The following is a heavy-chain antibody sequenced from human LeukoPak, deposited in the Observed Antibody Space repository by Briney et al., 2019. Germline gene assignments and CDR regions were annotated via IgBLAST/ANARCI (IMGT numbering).Heavy chain of an antibody. CDR2: ISSSSSYI. J-gene: IGHJ4*02. Sequence: GGSLRLSCAASGFTFSSYSMNWVRQAPGKGLEWVSSISSSSSYIYYADSVKGRFTISRDNAKNSLYLQMNSLRAEDTAVYYCARGNRITIFGVVDYWGQGTLVTVPS. CDR3: ARGNRITIFGVVDY. CDR1: GFTFSSYS. V-gene: IGHV3-21*01. D-gene: IGHD3-3*01.